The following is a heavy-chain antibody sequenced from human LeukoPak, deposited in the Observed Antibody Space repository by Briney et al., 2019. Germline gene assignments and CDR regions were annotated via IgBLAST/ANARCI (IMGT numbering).Heavy chain of an antibody. V-gene: IGHV4-34*01. Sequence: SETLSLTCAVYGGSFSGYYWSWIRQPPGKGLEWIGEINHSGSTNYNPSLKSRVTISVDTSKNQFSLKLSSVTAADTAVYYCARGKRLRVYYYYMDVWGKGTTVTVSS. CDR3: ARGKRLRVYYYYMDV. D-gene: IGHD4-17*01. CDR2: INHSGST. CDR1: GGSFSGYY. J-gene: IGHJ6*03.